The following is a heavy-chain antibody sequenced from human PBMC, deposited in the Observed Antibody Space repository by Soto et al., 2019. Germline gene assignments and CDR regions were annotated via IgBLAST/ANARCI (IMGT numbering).Heavy chain of an antibody. CDR2: ISYDGANT. D-gene: IGHD3-22*01. CDR1: GFTFTNYA. J-gene: IGHJ4*02. CDR3: ARDRDSSGLSHLDS. Sequence: QVQLVESGGGVVQPGRSLRLSCATSGFTFTNYAVHWVRQAPGKGLEWLTLISYDGANTQYADSVKGRFAVSRDNSDNMVFLQMNSLTTEDTAIYYCARDRDSSGLSHLDSWGQGTLVTVSS. V-gene: IGHV3-30*09.